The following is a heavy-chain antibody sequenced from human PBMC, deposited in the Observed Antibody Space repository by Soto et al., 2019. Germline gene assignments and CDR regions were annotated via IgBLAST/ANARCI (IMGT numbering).Heavy chain of an antibody. CDR3: TTQYYYDSSGSFLN. V-gene: IGHV3-15*01. J-gene: IGHJ4*02. CDR1: GLTFSNAC. Sequence: ESGGGLVKPGGSLRLSCVVSGLTFSNACITWVRQAPGKGLEWVGRIKSKADGGATDYAAPVKGRFTISGDDSKNTLYLQMNSLKTEDTAVYYCTTQYYYDSSGSFLNWGQGTLVTVSS. CDR2: IKSKADGGAT. D-gene: IGHD3-22*01.